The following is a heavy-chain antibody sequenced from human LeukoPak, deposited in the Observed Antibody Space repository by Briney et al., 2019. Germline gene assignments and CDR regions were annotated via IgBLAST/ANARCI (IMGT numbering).Heavy chain of an antibody. D-gene: IGHD3-22*01. CDR1: RFRFSSYA. CDR2: ISGSGTVT. V-gene: IGHV3-23*01. Sequence: GGSLRLSCETSRFRFSSYAMSWVRQAPGKGLEWVSAISGSGTVTYYADSVRGRFTISRDRSRNTLSLQMNSLRAEDTAVYYCAKDGDYYDSDAYSSFFDFWGQGTLVTVSS. CDR3: AKDGDYYDSDAYSSFFDF. J-gene: IGHJ4*02.